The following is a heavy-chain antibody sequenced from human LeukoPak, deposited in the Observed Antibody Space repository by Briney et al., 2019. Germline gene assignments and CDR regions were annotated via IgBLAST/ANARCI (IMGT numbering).Heavy chain of an antibody. CDR2: IKSKTDGGTT. CDR1: GFTFSNAW. J-gene: IGHJ4*02. Sequence: GGSLRLSCAASGFTFSNAWMGWVRQAPGKGLEWVGRIKSKTDGGTTDYAAPVKGRFTISRDDSKNTLYLQMNSLKTEDTAVYYCTTDLWIQLWSYFDYWGQGTLVTVSS. CDR3: TTDLWIQLWSYFDY. V-gene: IGHV3-15*01. D-gene: IGHD5-18*01.